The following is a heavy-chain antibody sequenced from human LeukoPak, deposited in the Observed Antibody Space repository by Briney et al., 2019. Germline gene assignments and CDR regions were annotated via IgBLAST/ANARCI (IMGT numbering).Heavy chain of an antibody. J-gene: IGHJ4*02. CDR3: ARVLAVVVPAFFDY. V-gene: IGHV4-39*01. CDR1: GGSISSYY. Sequence: PSETLSLTCTVSGGSISSYYWGWIRQSPGKGLEWIGSIYYSGSTYYNPSLKSRVTISVDTSKNQFSLKLSSVTAADTAVYYCARVLAVVVPAFFDYWGQGTLVTVSS. CDR2: IYYSGST. D-gene: IGHD2-2*01.